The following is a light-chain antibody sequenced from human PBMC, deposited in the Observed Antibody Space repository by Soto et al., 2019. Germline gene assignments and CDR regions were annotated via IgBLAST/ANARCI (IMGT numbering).Light chain of an antibody. Sequence: QMRQAPSSLPASVGGRVPLTCRSIQSISSYLNWYQQKPGKAPTLLIYAASSLQSGVPSRFSGSGSGKDFTLTISTLQPADFATYYCHQSYSTPPVTFGGGSKVDIK. J-gene: IGKJ4*01. V-gene: IGKV1-39*01. CDR3: HQSYSTPPVT. CDR2: AAS. CDR1: QSISSY.